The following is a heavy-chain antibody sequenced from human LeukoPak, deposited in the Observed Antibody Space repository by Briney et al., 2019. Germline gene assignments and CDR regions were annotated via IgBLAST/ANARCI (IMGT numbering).Heavy chain of an antibody. D-gene: IGHD1-26*01. J-gene: IGHJ3*02. CDR2: ISWYSGSI. Sequence: GGSLRLPCAASGFTFDDYAMHWLRQAPGKGLEGVSDISWYSGSIGYADSVKGRFTISRDNAKNSLYLQMNSLRAEDTALYYCAKDRVGATSGTFDIWGQGTMVTVSS. CDR1: GFTFDDYA. V-gene: IGHV3-9*01. CDR3: AKDRVGATSGTFDI.